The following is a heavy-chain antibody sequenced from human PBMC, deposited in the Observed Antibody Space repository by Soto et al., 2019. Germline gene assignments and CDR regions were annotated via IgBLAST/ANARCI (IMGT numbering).Heavy chain of an antibody. CDR1: GGSISSSSYY. J-gene: IGHJ4*02. V-gene: IGHV4-39*01. Sequence: SETLSLTCTVSGGSISSSSYYWGWIRQPPGKGLEWIGSIYYSGSTYYNPSLKSRVTISVDTSKNQFSLKLSSVTAADTAVYYCARVRYYDFWSGYYDYWAQGTLVTVSS. CDR3: ARVRYYDFWSGYYDY. CDR2: IYYSGST. D-gene: IGHD3-3*01.